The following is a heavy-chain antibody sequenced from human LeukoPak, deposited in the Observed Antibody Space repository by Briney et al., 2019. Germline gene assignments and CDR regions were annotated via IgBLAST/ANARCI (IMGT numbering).Heavy chain of an antibody. CDR3: ARTYYYDSSGYREDWFDP. CDR2: ISSSSSYI. V-gene: IGHV3-21*05. D-gene: IGHD3-22*01. CDR1: GFTFSSYS. Sequence: GGSLRLSCAASGFTFSSYSMNWVRQAPGKGLEWVSYISSSSSYIYYADSAKGRFTISRDNAKKSLYLQMNSLRAEDTAVYYCARTYYYDSSGYREDWFDPWGQGTLVTVSS. J-gene: IGHJ5*02.